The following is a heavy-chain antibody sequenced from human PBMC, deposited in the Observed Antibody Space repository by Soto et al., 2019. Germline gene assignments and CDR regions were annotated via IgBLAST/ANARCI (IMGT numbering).Heavy chain of an antibody. Sequence: QVQLQESGPGLVKPSQTLSLTCTVSGGSISSGDYYWSWIRQPPGKGLEWIGYIYYSGSTYYNPYLKSRVTISVDTSKNQFSLKLSSVTAADTAVYYCARAAGSASRSWYKGYFDYWGQGTLVTVSS. CDR2: IYYSGST. CDR1: GGSISSGDYY. CDR3: ARAAGSASRSWYKGYFDY. D-gene: IGHD6-13*01. V-gene: IGHV4-30-4*01. J-gene: IGHJ4*02.